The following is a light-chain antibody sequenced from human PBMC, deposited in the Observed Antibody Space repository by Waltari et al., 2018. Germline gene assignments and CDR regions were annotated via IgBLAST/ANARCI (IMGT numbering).Light chain of an antibody. CDR1: QNIGRY. CDR3: QNHERLPAT. J-gene: IGKJ1*01. Sequence: EIVLTQSPGTLSLSPGERATLSCRASQNIGRYLVRYQQKPGQAPRLLIYEASRRATGIPDRFSGSGSGTDFSLTISRLEPEDFAIYYCQNHERLPATFGQGTKVEIK. V-gene: IGKV3-20*01. CDR2: EAS.